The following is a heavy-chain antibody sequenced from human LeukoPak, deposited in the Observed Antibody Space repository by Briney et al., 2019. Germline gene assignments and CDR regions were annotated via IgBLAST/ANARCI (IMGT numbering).Heavy chain of an antibody. Sequence: GGSLRLSCATSGFTFNDYAMNWVRQAPGKGLEWVAGISGSGADSYYADSVKGGCTVSRDNSKNTLYLQTDTLRVEDTAVYYCARLLFRGTACYYLDHWGQGTRVTVS. CDR2: ISGSGADS. D-gene: IGHD2/OR15-2a*01. V-gene: IGHV3-23*01. CDR1: GFTFNDYA. CDR3: ARLLFRGTACYYLDH. J-gene: IGHJ4*02.